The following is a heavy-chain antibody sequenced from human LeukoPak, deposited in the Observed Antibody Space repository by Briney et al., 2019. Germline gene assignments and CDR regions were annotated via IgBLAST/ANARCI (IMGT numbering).Heavy chain of an antibody. CDR2: ISGGGATT. CDR1: GFTFSSYA. D-gene: IGHD3-10*01. CDR3: ARFSGSYWDY. Sequence: GGSLRLSCAASGFTFSSYAMSWVRQAPGKGLEWVSDISGGGATTFYADSVKGRFTISRDNSKNTLYLQMNSLRAEDTAVYYCARFSGSYWDYWGQGTLVTVSS. J-gene: IGHJ4*02. V-gene: IGHV3-23*01.